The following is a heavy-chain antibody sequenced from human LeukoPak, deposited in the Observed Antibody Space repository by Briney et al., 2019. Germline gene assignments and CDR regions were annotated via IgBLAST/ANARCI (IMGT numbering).Heavy chain of an antibody. Sequence: KTSETLSLTCAVYGGSFSGYYWSWIRQPPGKGLEWIGEINHSGSTNYNPSLKSRVTISVDTSKNQFSLKLSSVTAADTAVYYCARGLGSYGYYYAYWGQGTLVTVSS. CDR2: INHSGST. J-gene: IGHJ4*02. V-gene: IGHV4-34*01. D-gene: IGHD3-22*01. CDR1: GGSFSGYY. CDR3: ARGLGSYGYYYAY.